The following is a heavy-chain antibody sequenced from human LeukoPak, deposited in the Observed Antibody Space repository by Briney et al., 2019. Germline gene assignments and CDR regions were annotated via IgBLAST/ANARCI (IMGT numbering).Heavy chain of an antibody. J-gene: IGHJ4*02. CDR3: AIITFGGVIVHPFDY. CDR1: GFTFSSYS. D-gene: IGHD3-16*02. Sequence: PGGSLRLSCAASGFTFSSYSMNWVRQAPGKGLEGVSSISSSSSYIYYADSVKGRFTISRDNAKNSLYLQMNSLRAEDTAVYYCAIITFGGVIVHPFDYWGQGTLVTVSS. V-gene: IGHV3-21*01. CDR2: ISSSSSYI.